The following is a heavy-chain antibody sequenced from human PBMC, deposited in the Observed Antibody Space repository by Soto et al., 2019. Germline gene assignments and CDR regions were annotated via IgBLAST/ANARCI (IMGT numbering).Heavy chain of an antibody. CDR2: TSYDESRK. CDR3: EKDEGSGSYYVTGDY. D-gene: IGHD3-10*01. CDR1: GFSFSSYG. Sequence: PGGSLRLSCAASGFSFSSYGMHWVRQAPGKGLEWVAVTSYDESRKYYADSVKGRFTISRDNSKKTLYLQMNSLRAEDTAVYYCEKDEGSGSYYVTGDYWGQGTLVTVYS. J-gene: IGHJ4*02. V-gene: IGHV3-30*18.